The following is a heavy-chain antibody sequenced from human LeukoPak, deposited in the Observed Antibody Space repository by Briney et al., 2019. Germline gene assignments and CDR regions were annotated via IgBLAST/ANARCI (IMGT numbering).Heavy chain of an antibody. CDR3: ARPWLLGAFDI. J-gene: IGHJ3*02. CDR2: IYSGGST. Sequence: GGSLRLSCAASGFTVSSNYMSWVRQAPGKGLEWVSVIYSGGSTYYADSVKGRFTISRDNSKSTLYLQMNSLRAEDTAVYYCARPWLLGAFDIWGQGTMVTVSS. CDR1: GFTVSSNY. V-gene: IGHV3-66*04. D-gene: IGHD6-19*01.